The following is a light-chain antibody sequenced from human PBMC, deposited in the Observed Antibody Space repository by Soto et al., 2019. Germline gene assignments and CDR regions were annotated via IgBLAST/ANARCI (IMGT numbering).Light chain of an antibody. CDR2: DAS. Sequence: DIQMTQSPSTLSASVGERVTITCRASQSISSWLAWYQQKPGKAPKLLIYDASSLESGVPSRFSGNGSGTEFTLTISSLQPDDFAANYCQQYNSYSVTFGPGTKVDIK. CDR3: QQYNSYSVT. J-gene: IGKJ3*01. CDR1: QSISSW. V-gene: IGKV1-5*01.